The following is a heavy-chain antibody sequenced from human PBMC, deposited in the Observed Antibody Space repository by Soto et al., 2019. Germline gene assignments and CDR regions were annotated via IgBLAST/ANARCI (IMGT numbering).Heavy chain of an antibody. D-gene: IGHD3-22*01. J-gene: IGHJ4*02. V-gene: IGHV1-18*01. CDR1: GYTFTSYG. CDR3: ERGPYDSSGYHEDGY. CDR2: ISAYNGNT. Sequence: QVQLVQSGAEVKKPGASVKVSCKASGYTFTSYGISWVRQAPGQGLEWMGWISAYNGNTNYAQKLQGRVTMTTDTSTRKANMELRSLRSDDTAVYYCERGPYDSSGYHEDGYWGQGTLVTVSS.